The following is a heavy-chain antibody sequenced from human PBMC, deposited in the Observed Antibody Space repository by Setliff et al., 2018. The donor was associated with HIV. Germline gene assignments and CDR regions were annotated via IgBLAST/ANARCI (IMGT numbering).Heavy chain of an antibody. J-gene: IGHJ5*01. D-gene: IGHD1-26*01. CDR1: GGLITNDGYY. CDR2: LYSRGST. V-gene: IGHV4-61*02. CDR3: AKSPVGANGWFDS. Sequence: SETLSLTCTVSGGLITNDGYYWTWIRQPAGKGLEWIGRLYSRGSTTYNPSLRSRATMSADTSKNLFSQKLRSVTAADTAVYYCAKSPVGANGWFDSWGQGVLVTVSS.